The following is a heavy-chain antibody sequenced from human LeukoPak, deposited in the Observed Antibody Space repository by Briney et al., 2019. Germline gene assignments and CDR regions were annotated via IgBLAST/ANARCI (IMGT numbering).Heavy chain of an antibody. D-gene: IGHD3-10*01. Sequence: ASVKVSCKASGYTFTSYYMHGVRQAPGQGLEWMGIINPSGGSTSYAQKFQGRVTMTRDTSTSTVYMELSSLRSEDTAVYYCARARSMGYGSGSYYYYYYYYMDVWGKGTTVTISS. J-gene: IGHJ6*03. CDR1: GYTFTSYY. CDR2: INPSGGST. V-gene: IGHV1-46*01. CDR3: ARARSMGYGSGSYYYYYYYYMDV.